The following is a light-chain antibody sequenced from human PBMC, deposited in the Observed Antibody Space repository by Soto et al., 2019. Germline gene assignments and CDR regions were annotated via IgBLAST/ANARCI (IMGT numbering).Light chain of an antibody. V-gene: IGKV3-15*01. CDR2: AAS. CDR1: QSVGGN. CDR3: QKYNNWPPWT. J-gene: IGKJ1*01. Sequence: EIVMTQSPATLSVSPGERATLSCRASQSVGGNLAWYQQKPGQPPRLLIYAASSRPTGIPARFSGSGSGTEFTLTISSLQSEDFAVYYCQKYNNWPPWTFGQGTKVEIK.